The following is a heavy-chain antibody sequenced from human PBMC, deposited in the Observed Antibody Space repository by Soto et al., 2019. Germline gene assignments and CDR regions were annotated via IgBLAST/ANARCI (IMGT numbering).Heavy chain of an antibody. CDR3: AAETLTIFGVVSYYGMEV. CDR1: GFTXSSSA. J-gene: IGHJ6*02. V-gene: IGHV1-58*01. D-gene: IGHD3-3*01. Sequence: SXKVSYMATGFTXSSSAVQLVRQARGQRLEWIGWIVVGSGNTNYAQKFQERVTITRDTSTSTAYMELSSLRSEDTDVYYCAAETLTIFGVVSYYGMEVWGQGTTVNVS. CDR2: IVVGSGNT.